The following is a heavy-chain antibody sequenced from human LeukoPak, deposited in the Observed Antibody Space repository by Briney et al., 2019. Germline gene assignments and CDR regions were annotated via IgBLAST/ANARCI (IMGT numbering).Heavy chain of an antibody. CDR1: GFTFSSYD. CDR3: ARGRGWGTFDI. D-gene: IGHD3-10*01. Sequence: GGSLRLSCAASGFTFSSYDMHWVRQGTGKGLEWVSAIGTAGDTYYPGSVKGRFTTSRENAKNSLYLQMNSLRVGDAAVYYCARGRGWGTFDIWGQGTMVTVSS. J-gene: IGHJ3*02. V-gene: IGHV3-13*04. CDR2: IGTAGDT.